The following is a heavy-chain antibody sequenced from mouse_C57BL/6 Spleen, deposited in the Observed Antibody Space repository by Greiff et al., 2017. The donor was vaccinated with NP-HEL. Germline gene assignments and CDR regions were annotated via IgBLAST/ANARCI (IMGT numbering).Heavy chain of an antibody. Sequence: EVKLMESGEGLVKPGGSLKLSCAASGFTFSSYAMSWVRQTPEKRLEWVAYISSGGDYIYYADTVKGRFTISRDNARNTLYLQMSSLKSEDTAMYYCTRDSLYYGNYVYFDYWGQGTTLTVSS. D-gene: IGHD2-1*01. CDR1: GFTFSSYA. V-gene: IGHV5-9-1*02. J-gene: IGHJ2*01. CDR3: TRDSLYYGNYVYFDY. CDR2: ISSGGDYI.